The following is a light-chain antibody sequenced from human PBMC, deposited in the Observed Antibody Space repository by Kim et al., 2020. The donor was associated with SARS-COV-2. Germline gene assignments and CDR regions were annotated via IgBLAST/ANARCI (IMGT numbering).Light chain of an antibody. Sequence: SASVGDRVTVTCRASQSISDWLAWYQQKPGKAPKVLIYKASSLESGVPSRFSGSGSGTEFTLTISSLQPVDFATYYCQQYYTYPYTFGQGTKLEI. J-gene: IGKJ2*01. CDR3: QQYYTYPYT. V-gene: IGKV1-5*03. CDR2: KAS. CDR1: QSISDW.